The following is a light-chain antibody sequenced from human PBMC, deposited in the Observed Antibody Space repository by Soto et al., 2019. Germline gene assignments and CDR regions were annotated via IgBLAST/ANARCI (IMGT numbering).Light chain of an antibody. CDR1: SSDVGGYNY. CDR3: CSHTTNYTYV. Sequence: QSVLTQPPSASGSPGQSVAISCTGTSSDVGGYNYVSWYQQHPGKAPKLMIYEVNKRPSGVPDRFSGSKSGNTASLTVSGLQAEDEADYYCCSHTTNYTYVFGTGTKLTVL. J-gene: IGLJ1*01. V-gene: IGLV2-8*01. CDR2: EVN.